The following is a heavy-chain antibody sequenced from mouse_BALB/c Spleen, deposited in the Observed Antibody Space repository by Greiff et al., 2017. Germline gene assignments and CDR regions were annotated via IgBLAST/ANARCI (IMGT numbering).Heavy chain of an antibody. CDR2: IYPGDGDT. V-gene: IGHV1-80*01. D-gene: IGHD1-1*01. CDR1: GYTFSSYG. CDR3: ARCYGRVYAMDY. J-gene: IGHJ4*01. Sequence: QVQLQQSGAELVRPGASVTMSCKASGYTFSSYGMNWVKQRPGQGLEWIGPIYPGDGDTDYNGKFKGKATLTADKSSSTAYMQLSSLTSEDSAVYVCARCYGRVYAMDYWGQGTTVTVSS.